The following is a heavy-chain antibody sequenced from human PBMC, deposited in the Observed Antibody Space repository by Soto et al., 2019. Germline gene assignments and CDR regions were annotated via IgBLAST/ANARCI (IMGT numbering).Heavy chain of an antibody. D-gene: IGHD5-18*01. CDR3: ARGQVDTAMGH. V-gene: IGHV4-34*01. Sequence: QVQLQQWGAGLLKPSETLSLTCAVYGGSFSGYYWSWIRQPPGKGLEWIGEINHSGSTNYNPSLKSRVTISVDTSKNQFSLKLSSVTAADTAVYYCARGQVDTAMGHWGQGTLVTVSS. J-gene: IGHJ4*02. CDR1: GGSFSGYY. CDR2: INHSGST.